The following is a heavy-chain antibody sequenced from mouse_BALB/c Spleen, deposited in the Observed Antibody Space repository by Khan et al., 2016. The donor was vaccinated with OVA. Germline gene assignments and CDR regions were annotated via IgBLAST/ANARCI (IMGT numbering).Heavy chain of an antibody. CDR2: ISYSDST. D-gene: IGHD2-14*01. V-gene: IGHV3-8*02. CDR3: ARRNYRYDGYFDY. J-gene: IGHJ2*01. CDR1: GDSITSGY. Sequence: EVQLQESGPSLVKPSQTLSLTCSVTGDSITSGYWDWIRRFPGHKLEYMGYISYSDSTFYIPSLICRISITRDTSKNQYYLQLTSVPTEDTATYYCARRNYRYDGYFDYWGQGTTLTVSS.